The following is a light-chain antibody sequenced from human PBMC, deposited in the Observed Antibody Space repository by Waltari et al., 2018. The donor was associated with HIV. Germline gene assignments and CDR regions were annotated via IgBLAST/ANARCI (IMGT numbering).Light chain of an antibody. CDR1: QTVSSNY. CDR2: GTS. CDR3: QQYGSSPT. V-gene: IGKV3-20*01. Sequence: EIVLTQYPGTLSLSPGERATLSCRASQTVSSNYLAWYQQKPGQAPRLLIYGTSSRAIGIPDRFSGSGSGTDFTLTINRLEPEDFAVYYCQQYGSSPTFGPGTKVDIK. J-gene: IGKJ3*01.